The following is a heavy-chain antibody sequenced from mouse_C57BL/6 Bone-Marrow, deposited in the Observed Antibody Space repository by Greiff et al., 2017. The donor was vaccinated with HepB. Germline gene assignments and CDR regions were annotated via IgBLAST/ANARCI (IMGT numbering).Heavy chain of an antibody. D-gene: IGHD1-2*01. CDR1: GFTFSDYY. Sequence: EVQLQESEAGLVQPGSSVKLSCTASGFTFSDYYMPWVSQIPEKGLEWIANINYDGGSTNYLDTLKSRSTITRDNAKNIPYLQMSSLKSEDTATYYCARDAYYGVYFDVWGTGTTVTVSS. J-gene: IGHJ1*03. CDR3: ARDAYYGVYFDV. CDR2: INYDGGST. V-gene: IGHV5-16*01.